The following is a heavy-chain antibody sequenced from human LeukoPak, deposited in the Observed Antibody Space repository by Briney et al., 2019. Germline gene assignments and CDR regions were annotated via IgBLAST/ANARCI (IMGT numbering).Heavy chain of an antibody. D-gene: IGHD3-9*01. V-gene: IGHV3-23*01. CDR1: GFTFSSYA. CDR2: ISDSGGST. J-gene: IGHJ4*02. CDR3: AKGSLKFHY. Sequence: QAGGSLRLSCAASGFTFSSYAMSWVRQAPGKGLEWVSGISDSGGSTYYADSVQGRFTISRDNSKNTLFLQMNSLRADDTAVYYCAKGSLKFHYWGQGTLVTVSS.